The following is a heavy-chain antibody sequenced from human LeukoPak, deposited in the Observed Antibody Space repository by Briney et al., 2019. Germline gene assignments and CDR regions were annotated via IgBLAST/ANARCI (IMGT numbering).Heavy chain of an antibody. D-gene: IGHD6-13*01. J-gene: IGHJ3*02. CDR2: IKSKTDGGTT. V-gene: IGHV3-15*01. CDR3: AKVGSSSWDDAFDI. CDR1: GFTFSNAW. Sequence: GEPLRLSCAASGFTFSNAWMSWVRQAPGKGLEWVGRIKSKTDGGTTDYAAPVKGRFTISRDDSKNTLYLQMNSLRAEDTAVYYCAKVGSSSWDDAFDIWGQGTMVTVSS.